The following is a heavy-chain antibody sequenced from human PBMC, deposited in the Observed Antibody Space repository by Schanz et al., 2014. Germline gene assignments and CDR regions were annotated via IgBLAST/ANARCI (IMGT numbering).Heavy chain of an antibody. D-gene: IGHD6-19*01. CDR2: IKKDGSEK. CDR1: GFTFSGFC. J-gene: IGHJ4*02. V-gene: IGHV3-7*03. CDR3: AASSGWHPSTDY. Sequence: EVQLVESGGGLVEPGGSLRLSCAASGFTFSGFCMTWVRQAPGKGLEWVANIKKDGSEKYYVDSVKGRFTISRDNAKSSLYLQMNSLRVEDTAVYYCAASSGWHPSTDYWGQGTLVTVPS.